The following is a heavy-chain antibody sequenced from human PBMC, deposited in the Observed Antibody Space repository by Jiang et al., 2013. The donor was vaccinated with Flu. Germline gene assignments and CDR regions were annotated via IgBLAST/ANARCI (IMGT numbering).Heavy chain of an antibody. D-gene: IGHD1-26*01. CDR3: ARHAQSGGSPRRWFDP. CDR2: IYYSGST. J-gene: IGHJ5*02. V-gene: IGHV4-59*08. CDR1: GDSISSYY. Sequence: LLKPSETLSLTCTVSGDSISSYYWSWIRQPPGKGLEWIGYIYYSGSTNYNPSLKSRVTMSVDTSKNQFSLKLSSVTAADTAVYYCARHAQSGGSPRRWFDPWGQGTLVTVSS.